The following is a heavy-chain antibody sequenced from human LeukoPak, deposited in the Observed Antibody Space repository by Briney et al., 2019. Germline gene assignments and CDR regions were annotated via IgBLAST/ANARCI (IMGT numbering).Heavy chain of an antibody. Sequence: PSETLSLTCSVSGGPIISHYWSWIRQPPGKGLEWVGYISNSGSTDYNPSLRSRVTISINTSKSQFYLRLSSVTAADSAVYYCVRDALEGYSSYYYMDVWGKGTTVTVSS. D-gene: IGHD2-21*01. V-gene: IGHV4-59*11. CDR1: GGPIISHY. CDR2: ISNSGST. J-gene: IGHJ6*03. CDR3: VRDALEGYSSYYYMDV.